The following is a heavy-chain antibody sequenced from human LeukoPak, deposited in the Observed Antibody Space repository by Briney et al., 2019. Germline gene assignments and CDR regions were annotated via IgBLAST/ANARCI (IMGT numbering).Heavy chain of an antibody. Sequence: SETLSRTCTVSGGSISSSSYYWGWIRQPPGKGLEWIGSIYYSGSTYYNPSLKSRVTISVDTSKNQFSLKLSSVTAADTAVCYCARAGLGTYYGTYYFDYWGQGTLVTVSS. CDR3: ARAGLGTYYGTYYFDY. J-gene: IGHJ4*02. D-gene: IGHD1-26*01. CDR2: IYYSGST. V-gene: IGHV4-39*01. CDR1: GGSISSSSYY.